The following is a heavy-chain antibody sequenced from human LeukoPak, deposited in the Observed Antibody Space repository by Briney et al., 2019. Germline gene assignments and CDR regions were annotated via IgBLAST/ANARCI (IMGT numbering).Heavy chain of an antibody. Sequence: PSETLSLTCSVSGGSISGHYWSWVRQPPGKELEWIGYIFITGNTIYNPSLSSRVTMSLDTSKNQFSLKLSPVTAADTAVYYCARFAYCGTGCRYYFDFWGRGMLVTVSS. J-gene: IGHJ4*02. CDR2: IFITGNT. CDR1: GGSISGHY. V-gene: IGHV4-4*09. CDR3: ARFAYCGTGCRYYFDF. D-gene: IGHD2-21*01.